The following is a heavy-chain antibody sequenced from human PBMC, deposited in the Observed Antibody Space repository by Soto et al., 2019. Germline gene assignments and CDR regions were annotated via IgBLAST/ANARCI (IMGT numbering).Heavy chain of an antibody. V-gene: IGHV1-69*13. Sequence: WASVKVSCKASGGTFSSYAISWVRQAPGQGLEWMGGIIPIFGTANYAQKFQGRVTITADESTSTAYMELSSLRSEDTAVYYCARGAICSGGSCYSNPKFFDYWGQGTLVTVSS. D-gene: IGHD2-15*01. CDR1: GGTFSSYA. CDR2: IIPIFGTA. J-gene: IGHJ4*02. CDR3: ARGAICSGGSCYSNPKFFDY.